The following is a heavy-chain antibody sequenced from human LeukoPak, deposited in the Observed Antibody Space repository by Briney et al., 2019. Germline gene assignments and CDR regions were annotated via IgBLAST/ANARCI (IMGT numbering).Heavy chain of an antibody. CDR3: ALHLNYDILTGYWY. J-gene: IGHJ4*02. CDR1: GFTFDDYG. V-gene: IGHV3-20*04. D-gene: IGHD3-9*01. Sequence: PGGSLRPSCAASGFTFDDYGMSWVRQAPGKGLEWVSGINWNGGSTGYADSVKGRFTISRDNAKNSLYLQMNSLRAEDTALYYCALHLNYDILTGYWYWGQGTLVTVSS. CDR2: INWNGGST.